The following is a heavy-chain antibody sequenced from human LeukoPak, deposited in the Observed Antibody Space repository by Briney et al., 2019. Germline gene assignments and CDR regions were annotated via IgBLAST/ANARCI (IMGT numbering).Heavy chain of an antibody. CDR1: GFTFSSYE. J-gene: IGHJ4*02. CDR2: ISSSGRTK. CDR3: ARGGTGYDLFDY. Sequence: QSGGSLRLSCAASGFTFSSYEMTWVPQGPGKGLEWVSYISSSGRTKYYADSVKGRFTISRDNAKNSLYLQMNSLRAEDTAIYYCARGGTGYDLFDYWGQGTLVTVSS. D-gene: IGHD5-12*01. V-gene: IGHV3-48*03.